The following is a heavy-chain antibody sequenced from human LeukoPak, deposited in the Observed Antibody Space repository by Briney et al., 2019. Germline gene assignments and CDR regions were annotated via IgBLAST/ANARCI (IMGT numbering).Heavy chain of an antibody. CDR3: AKDRYYYASSGYYPCCFDY. CDR1: GFTFSSYA. CDR2: ICGSGGST. D-gene: IGHD3-22*01. V-gene: IGHV3-23*01. Sequence: GGSLRLSCAASGFTFSSYAMGWVRQAPGKGLEWVSPICGSGGSTYYADSVKGRFTISRDNSKNTLYLQMNSLRAEDTSVYYCAKDRYYYASSGYYPCCFDYWGQGTLVTVSS. J-gene: IGHJ4*02.